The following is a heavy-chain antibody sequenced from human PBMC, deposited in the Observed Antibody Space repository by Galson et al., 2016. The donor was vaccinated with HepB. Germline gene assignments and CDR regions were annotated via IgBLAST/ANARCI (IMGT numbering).Heavy chain of an antibody. CDR2: ISYDGSNK. Sequence: SLRLSCAASGFTFSSYAMHWDRQAPGKGLEWAAVISYDGSNKYSADPVKGRFTISRDNSKNTLYLQMNSLRAEDTAVYYCARDRVYYYGSGTSEYFDYWGQGTLVTVSS. V-gene: IGHV3-30-3*01. CDR1: GFTFSSYA. J-gene: IGHJ4*02. D-gene: IGHD3-10*01. CDR3: ARDRVYYYGSGTSEYFDY.